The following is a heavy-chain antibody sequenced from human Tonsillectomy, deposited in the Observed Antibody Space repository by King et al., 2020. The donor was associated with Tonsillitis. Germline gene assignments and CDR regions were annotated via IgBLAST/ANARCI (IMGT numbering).Heavy chain of an antibody. J-gene: IGHJ5*02. D-gene: IGHD2-2*01. CDR3: ARGPQQYCSTTTCYETGYWFDP. CDR1: GYTFTNYD. CDR2: MNPSSGNT. V-gene: IGHV1-8*01. Sequence: QLVQSGAEVKKPGASVKVSCKASGYTFTNYDINWVRQATGQGLEWMGWMNPSSGNTGSAQKFQGRVTLTRNTSTSTAYMELSSLRSEDTAVYYCARGPQQYCSTTTCYETGYWFDPWGQGTLVTVSS.